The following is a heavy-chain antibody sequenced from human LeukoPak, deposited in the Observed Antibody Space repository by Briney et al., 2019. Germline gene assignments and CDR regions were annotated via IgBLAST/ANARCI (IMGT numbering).Heavy chain of an antibody. CDR2: IRNEANSYAT. Sequence: PGGSLKLSCAASGFSFSGSAMHWVRQASGKGLEWVGRIRNEANSYATSYAASVKGRFTISRDNSKNTAYLQMNSLKTEDTAVYYCTRTYDFWSDTNFDYWGQGTLVTVSS. J-gene: IGHJ4*02. D-gene: IGHD3-3*01. V-gene: IGHV3-73*01. CDR1: GFSFSGSA. CDR3: TRTYDFWSDTNFDY.